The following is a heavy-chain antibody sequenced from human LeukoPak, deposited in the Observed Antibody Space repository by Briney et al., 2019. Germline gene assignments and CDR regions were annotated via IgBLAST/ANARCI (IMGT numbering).Heavy chain of an antibody. D-gene: IGHD6-19*01. CDR2: IYYSGST. V-gene: IGHV4-30-4*01. J-gene: IGHJ4*02. Sequence: SETLSLTCTVSGGSISSGDYYWSWIRQPPGKGLEWIGYIYYSGSTYYNPSLKSRVTISIDTSKNQFSLKLSSVTVADTAVYYCARARGIAVAWVDYWGQGTLVTVSS. CDR1: GGSISSGDYY. CDR3: ARARGIAVAWVDY.